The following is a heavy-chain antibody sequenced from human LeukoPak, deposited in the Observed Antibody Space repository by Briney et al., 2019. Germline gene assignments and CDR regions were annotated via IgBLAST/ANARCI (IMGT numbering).Heavy chain of an antibody. D-gene: IGHD5-12*01. V-gene: IGHV3-74*01. Sequence: GGSLRLFCAASGFTFSSYWMHWVRQAPGKGLMWVARINGDGTSTTYADSVKGRFTISRDNAKKALYLQMNSLGAEDTAVYYCAVKGGYNDWDAPFDYWGQGTLVTVSS. J-gene: IGHJ4*02. CDR3: AVKGGYNDWDAPFDY. CDR1: GFTFSSYW. CDR2: INGDGTST.